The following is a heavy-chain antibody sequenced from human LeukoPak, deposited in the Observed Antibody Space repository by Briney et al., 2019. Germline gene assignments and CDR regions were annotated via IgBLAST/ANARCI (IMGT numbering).Heavy chain of an antibody. Sequence: GGSLRLSCAASGXTFNSYGMHWVRQAPGKGLEWVAVISYDGSNKYYADSVKGRFTISRDNSKNTLYLQMNSLRAEDTAVYYCAKDGGRYSGSYGEIDYWGQGTLVTVSS. V-gene: IGHV3-30*18. D-gene: IGHD1-26*01. CDR1: GXTFNSYG. J-gene: IGHJ4*02. CDR3: AKDGGRYSGSYGEIDY. CDR2: ISYDGSNK.